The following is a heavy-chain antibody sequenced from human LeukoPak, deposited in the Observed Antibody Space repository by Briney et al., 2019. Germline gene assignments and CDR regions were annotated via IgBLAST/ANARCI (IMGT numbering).Heavy chain of an antibody. D-gene: IGHD3-10*01. CDR3: ARGTYYYGSGRTVWDV. CDR1: GGSISSYY. Sequence: SETLSLTCTVSGGSISSYYWSWIRQPPGKGLEWIGYIYYSGSTNYNPSLKSRVTISVDTSKNQFSLKLSSVTAADTAVYYCARGTYYYGSGRTVWDVWGQGTTVTVSS. CDR2: IYYSGST. V-gene: IGHV4-59*01. J-gene: IGHJ6*02.